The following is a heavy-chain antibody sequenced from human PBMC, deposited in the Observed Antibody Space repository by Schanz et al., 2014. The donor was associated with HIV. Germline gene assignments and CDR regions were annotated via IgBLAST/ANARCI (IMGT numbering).Heavy chain of an antibody. J-gene: IGHJ4*02. V-gene: IGHV3-21*04. Sequence: EVQLVESGGGLVKPGGSLRLSCAASGFTFSSYSMNWVRQAPGKGLEWVSSISWNSGNIGYADSVKGRFTISRDNGKDSLYLQMNSLRAEDTAVYYCARGLTRYSSGWYHFDYWGQGTLVSVSS. CDR3: ARGLTRYSSGWYHFDY. D-gene: IGHD6-19*01. CDR2: ISWNSGNI. CDR1: GFTFSSYS.